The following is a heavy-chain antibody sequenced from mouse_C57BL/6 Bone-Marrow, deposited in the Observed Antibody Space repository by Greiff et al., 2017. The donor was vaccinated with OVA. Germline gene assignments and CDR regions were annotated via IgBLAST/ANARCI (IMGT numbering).Heavy chain of an antibody. CDR1: GYTFTSYW. D-gene: IGHD1-1*01. J-gene: IGHJ4*01. CDR2: IYPGSGST. Sequence: QVQLQQSGAELVKPGASVKMSCKASGYTFTSYWITWVKQRPGQGLEWIGDIYPGSGSTNYNEKFKSKATLTVDTSSSTAYMQLSSLTSEDSAVYYCARALYGSRGDYWGQGTSVTVSS. V-gene: IGHV1-55*01. CDR3: ARALYGSRGDY.